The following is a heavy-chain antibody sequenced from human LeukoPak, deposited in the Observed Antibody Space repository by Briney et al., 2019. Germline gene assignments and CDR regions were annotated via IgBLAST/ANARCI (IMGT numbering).Heavy chain of an antibody. CDR3: ARGLRTYYDFWSGYRGNWFDP. J-gene: IGHJ5*02. CDR1: GYTFTSYD. Sequence: ASVKVSCKASGYTFTSYDINWVRQATGQGLEWMGWMNPNSGNTGYAQEFQGRVTMTRNTSISTAYMELSSLRSEDTAVYYCARGLRTYYDFWSGYRGNWFDPWGQGTLVTVSS. D-gene: IGHD3-3*01. V-gene: IGHV1-8*01. CDR2: MNPNSGNT.